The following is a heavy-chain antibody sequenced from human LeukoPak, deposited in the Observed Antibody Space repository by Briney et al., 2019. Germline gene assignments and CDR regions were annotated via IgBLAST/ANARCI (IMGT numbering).Heavy chain of an antibody. CDR2: IRSKGYGSTT. CDR3: TRDFHRYNWNVSY. CDR1: GFTFGDYA. J-gene: IGHJ4*02. V-gene: IGHV3-49*04. Sequence: GGSLRLSCTASGFTFGDYAMSWVRQAPGKGLEWVGFIRSKGYGSTTEYGASGRVRFTISRYDSKSIAYLQMNSLKTEDTAVYYCTRDFHRYNWNVSYWGQGTLVTVSS. D-gene: IGHD1-20*01.